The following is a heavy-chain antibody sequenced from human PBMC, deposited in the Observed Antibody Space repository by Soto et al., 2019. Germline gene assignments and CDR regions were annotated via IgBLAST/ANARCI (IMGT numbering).Heavy chain of an antibody. J-gene: IGHJ6*02. CDR3: ASEGDGFGGVIDTFYYYYGMDV. D-gene: IGHD3-16*02. V-gene: IGHV3-21*01. Sequence: GGSLRLSCAASGFTFSSYSMNWVRQAPGKGLEWVSSISSSSSYIYYADSVKGRFTISRDNAKNSLYLQMNSLRAEDTAVYYCASEGDGFGGVIDTFYYYYGMDVWGQGTTVTVSS. CDR1: GFTFSSYS. CDR2: ISSSSSYI.